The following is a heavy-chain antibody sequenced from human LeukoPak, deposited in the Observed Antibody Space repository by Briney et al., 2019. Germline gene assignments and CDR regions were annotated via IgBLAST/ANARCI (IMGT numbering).Heavy chain of an antibody. Sequence: ASVKVSCKASGYTFTGYYMHWVRQAPGQGLEWMGWINPNSGGTNYAQKFQGRVTMTRDTSISTAYMELSRLRSDDTAVYYCARGLGAAAGRAFDYWGQGTLVTVSS. D-gene: IGHD6-13*01. CDR3: ARGLGAAAGRAFDY. CDR1: GYTFTGYY. V-gene: IGHV1-2*02. CDR2: INPNSGGT. J-gene: IGHJ4*02.